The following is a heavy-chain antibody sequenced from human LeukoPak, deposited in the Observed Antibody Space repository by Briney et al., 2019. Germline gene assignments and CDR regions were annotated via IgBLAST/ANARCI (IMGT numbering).Heavy chain of an antibody. CDR3: AKVGRDCSSTSCLGYYYMDV. CDR2: IWYDGSNK. Sequence: GSLRLSCAASGFTFSSYGMHWVRQAPGKGLEWVAFIWYDGSNKYYADSVKGRFTISRDNSKNTLYLQVNSLRAEDTAVYYCAKVGRDCSSTSCLGYYYMDVWGKGTTVTVSS. CDR1: GFTFSSYG. D-gene: IGHD2-2*01. J-gene: IGHJ6*03. V-gene: IGHV3-30*02.